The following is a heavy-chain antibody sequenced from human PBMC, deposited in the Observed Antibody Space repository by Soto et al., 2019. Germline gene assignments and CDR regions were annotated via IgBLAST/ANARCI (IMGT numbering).Heavy chain of an antibody. Sequence: GGSLRLSCAASGFTFSSYLMHWVRQAPGKGLVWVSRINSDGSSTSYADSVKGRFTISRDNAKNTLYLQMNSLRAEDTAVYYCASGTPRGYYYDSSGYYYYWGQGTLVTVSS. CDR2: INSDGSST. V-gene: IGHV3-74*01. CDR3: ASGTPRGYYYDSSGYYYY. CDR1: GFTFSSYL. D-gene: IGHD3-22*01. J-gene: IGHJ4*02.